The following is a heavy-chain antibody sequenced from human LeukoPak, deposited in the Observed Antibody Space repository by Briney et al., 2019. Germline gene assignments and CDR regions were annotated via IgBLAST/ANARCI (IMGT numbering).Heavy chain of an antibody. CDR3: ARDGVVVMWDY. J-gene: IGHJ4*02. Sequence: GGSLRLSCAASGFTFSSYSMNWVRQAPGKGLEWVSSISSSSSYIYYADSVKGRFTISRENAKNSLYLQMNSLRAEDTAVYYCARDGVVVMWDYWGQGTLVTVSS. CDR2: ISSSSSYI. V-gene: IGHV3-21*01. CDR1: GFTFSSYS. D-gene: IGHD2-15*01.